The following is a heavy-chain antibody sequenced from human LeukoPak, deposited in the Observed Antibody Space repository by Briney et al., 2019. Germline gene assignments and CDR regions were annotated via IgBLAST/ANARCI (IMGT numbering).Heavy chain of an antibody. CDR1: GFTFSSYG. CDR3: AREGVPVSSYWYFDL. Sequence: GGSLRLSCAASGFTFSSYGMHWVRQAPGKGLEWVAVISFDGGTIHYVDSVRGRFTISRDNFKNTLYLQMNSLTTEDTAMYHCAREGVPVSSYWYFDLWGRGTLVTVSS. D-gene: IGHD2-8*01. V-gene: IGHV3-30*03. CDR2: ISFDGGTI. J-gene: IGHJ2*01.